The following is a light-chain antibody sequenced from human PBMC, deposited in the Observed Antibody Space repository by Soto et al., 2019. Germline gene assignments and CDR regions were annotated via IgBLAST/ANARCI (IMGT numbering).Light chain of an antibody. J-gene: IGLJ2*01. CDR1: SSDVGGYNY. V-gene: IGLV2-14*01. CDR2: EVS. Sequence: QSVLTQPASVSGSPGQSITISCTGTSSDVGGYNYVSWYQQHPGKAPKLMIYEVSNLPSGVSNRFSGSKSGNTASLPISGLQAEDEADYYCSSYTSSSTLVFGGGTKVTVL. CDR3: SSYTSSSTLV.